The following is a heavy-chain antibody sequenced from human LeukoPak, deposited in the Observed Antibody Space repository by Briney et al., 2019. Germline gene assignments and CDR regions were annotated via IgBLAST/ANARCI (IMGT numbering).Heavy chain of an antibody. CDR1: GDSVSNNRAA. V-gene: IGHV6-1*01. D-gene: IGHD6-19*01. CDR2: TYYRSNFYN. Sequence: SQTLSLTCVLSGDSVSNNRAAWNWIRQSPPRGLGWLGRTYYRSNFYNDYAVSVKSRITINADTSKNQFSLQLNSVTPEDTAVYYCARDLNSSGWKRFDYWGQGTLVTVSS. J-gene: IGHJ4*02. CDR3: ARDLNSSGWKRFDY.